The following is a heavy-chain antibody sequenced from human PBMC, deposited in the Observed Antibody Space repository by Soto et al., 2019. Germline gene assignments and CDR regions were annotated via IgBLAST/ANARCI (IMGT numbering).Heavy chain of an antibody. Sequence: GESLKISCEGSGYSFTSYWIGWVRQMPGKGLEWMGIIYPGDSDTRYSPSFQGQVTSSADKSISTAYLQWSSLKASDTAMYYCAGGGVRGVITRTRDYYGMDVWGQGTTVTVS. CDR1: GYSFTSYW. V-gene: IGHV5-51*01. CDR2: IYPGDSDT. CDR3: AGGGVRGVITRTRDYYGMDV. J-gene: IGHJ6*02. D-gene: IGHD3-10*01.